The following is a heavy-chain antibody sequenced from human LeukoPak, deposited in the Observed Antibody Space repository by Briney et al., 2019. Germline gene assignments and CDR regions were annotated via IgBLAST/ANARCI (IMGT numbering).Heavy chain of an antibody. J-gene: IGHJ4*02. CDR1: GFSVSTSEVG. D-gene: IGHD3-10*01. CDR2: ISWDDDK. V-gene: IGHV2-5*02. CDR3: AHREGIKFFFDY. Sequence: SGPTLVNPTQTLTLTCTFSGFSVSTSEVGVGWIRQPPGKALEWLALISWDDDKRYSPSLKSRLTITKDTSESQVVLTMTNMDPVDTATYYCAHREGIKFFFDYWGQGTLVTVSS.